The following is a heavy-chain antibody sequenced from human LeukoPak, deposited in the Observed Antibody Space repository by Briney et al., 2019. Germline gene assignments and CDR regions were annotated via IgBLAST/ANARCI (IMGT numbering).Heavy chain of an antibody. V-gene: IGHV4-38-2*02. Sequence: PSETLSLTCTVSDYSISSGYFWGWIRQPPGKGLEWIGSIYYSGSTYYNPSLKSRVTISVDTSKNQFSLKLSSVTAADTAVYYCARHGGRYYDSSGYYYYFDYRGQGTLVTVSS. CDR2: IYYSGST. CDR3: ARHGGRYYDSSGYYYYFDY. J-gene: IGHJ4*02. CDR1: DYSISSGYF. D-gene: IGHD3-22*01.